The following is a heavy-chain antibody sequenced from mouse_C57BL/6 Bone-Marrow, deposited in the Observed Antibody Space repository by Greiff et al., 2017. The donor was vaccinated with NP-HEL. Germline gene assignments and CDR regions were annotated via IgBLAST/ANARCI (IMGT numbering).Heavy chain of an antibody. CDR1: GYSFTGYY. CDR2: INPSTGGT. V-gene: IGHV1-42*01. Sequence: VQLKESGPELVKPGASVKISCKASGYSFTGYYMNWVKQSPEKSLEWIGEINPSTGGTTYNQKFKAKATLTVDKSSSTAYMQLKSLTSEDSAVYYCARHGSNYFDYWGQGTTLTVSS. CDR3: ARHGSNYFDY. D-gene: IGHD2-2*01. J-gene: IGHJ2*01.